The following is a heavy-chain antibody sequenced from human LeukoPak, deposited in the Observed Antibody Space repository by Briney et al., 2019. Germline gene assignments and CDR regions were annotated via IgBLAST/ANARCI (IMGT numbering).Heavy chain of an antibody. Sequence: GASVKVSCKASGYTFTGYFMHWVRQAPGQGLEWMGWINPNSGATNYAQKFQGRVTMTRDTSLSTAYMELSRLRSDDTAVYYCARAASSGWDLDYWGQGTLVTVSS. CDR1: GYTFTGYF. CDR2: INPNSGAT. D-gene: IGHD6-19*01. J-gene: IGHJ4*02. V-gene: IGHV1-2*02. CDR3: ARAASSGWDLDY.